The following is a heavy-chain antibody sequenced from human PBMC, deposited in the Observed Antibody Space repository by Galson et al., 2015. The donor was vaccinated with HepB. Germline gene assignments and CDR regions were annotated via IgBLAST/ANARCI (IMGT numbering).Heavy chain of an antibody. CDR1: GFTFSDYY. CDR2: ISTDSTYT. CDR3: ARIGGSGYYFDY. D-gene: IGHD3-10*01. V-gene: IGHV3-11*06. J-gene: IGHJ4*02. Sequence: SLRLSCAASGFTFSDYYMSWIRQAPGKGLEWVSYISTDSTYTNYADSVKGRFTISRDNAKNSLYLQMNSLRAEDTAVYYCARIGGSGYYFDYWGQGTLDTVSS.